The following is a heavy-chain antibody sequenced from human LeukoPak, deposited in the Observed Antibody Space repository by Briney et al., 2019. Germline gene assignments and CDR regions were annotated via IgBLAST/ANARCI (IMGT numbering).Heavy chain of an antibody. Sequence: ASVKVSCKASGYTFTSYGISWVRQATGQGLEWMGWMNPNSGNTGYAQKFQGRVTMTRNTSISTAYMELSSLRSEDTAVYYCARGVVAAAGEYNWFDPWGQGTLVTVSS. CDR1: GYTFTSYG. V-gene: IGHV1-8*02. CDR2: MNPNSGNT. D-gene: IGHD6-13*01. CDR3: ARGVVAAAGEYNWFDP. J-gene: IGHJ5*02.